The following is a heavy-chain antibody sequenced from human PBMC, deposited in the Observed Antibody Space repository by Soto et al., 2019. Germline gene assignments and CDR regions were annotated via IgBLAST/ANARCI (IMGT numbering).Heavy chain of an antibody. CDR3: GRAYYDFWSDDRGGYYYMDV. Sequence: PSETLSLTCTVSGGSISSYYWSWIRQPPGKGLEWIGYIYYSGSTNYNPSLKSRVTISVDTSKNQFSLKLSSVTAADTAVYYCGRAYYDFWSDDRGGYYYMDVGGKGATVTVSS. V-gene: IGHV4-59*01. CDR1: GGSISSYY. D-gene: IGHD3-3*01. CDR2: IYYSGST. J-gene: IGHJ6*03.